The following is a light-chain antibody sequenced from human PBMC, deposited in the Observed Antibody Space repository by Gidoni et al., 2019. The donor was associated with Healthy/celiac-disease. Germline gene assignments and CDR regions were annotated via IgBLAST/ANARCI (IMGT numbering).Light chain of an antibody. CDR3: QQYDNPMYS. CDR2: DAS. Sequence: DIQITQSPSSLSASVGDRVTITCQASQDISNYLTWYQQKPGKAPKLLIDDASNLETGVPSRFSGSGSGTDFTFTISSLQPEDIATYYCQQYDNPMYSFGQGTKLEIK. V-gene: IGKV1-33*01. J-gene: IGKJ2*03. CDR1: QDISNY.